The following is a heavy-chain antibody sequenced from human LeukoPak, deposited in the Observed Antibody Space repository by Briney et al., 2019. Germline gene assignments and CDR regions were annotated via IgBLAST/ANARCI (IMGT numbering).Heavy chain of an antibody. V-gene: IGHV4-39*01. Sequence: SETLSLTCTVSGGSISSSSYYWGWIRQPPGKGLEWIGSIYYSGRTYYNPSLKSRVTISVDTSKNQFSLKLSSVTAADTAVYYCARGIAAAGIGGYYFDYWGQGTLVTVSS. D-gene: IGHD6-13*01. CDR3: ARGIAAAGIGGYYFDY. J-gene: IGHJ4*02. CDR1: GGSISSSSYY. CDR2: IYYSGRT.